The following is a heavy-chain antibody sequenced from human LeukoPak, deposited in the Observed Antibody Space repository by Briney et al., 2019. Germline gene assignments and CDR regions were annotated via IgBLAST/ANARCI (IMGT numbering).Heavy chain of an antibody. CDR2: ISGDGGTT. CDR1: GFTFDDYA. J-gene: IGHJ1*01. Sequence: GGSQRLSCAASGFTFDDYAMHWVRQAPGKDLEWVSLISGDGGTTYYADSVKGRFTISRDNSKNSLYLQMNSLRTEDTALYYCATDRSSFGSLLWAQGPLVTVFS. D-gene: IGHD5-18*01. V-gene: IGHV3-43*02. CDR3: ATDRSSFGSLL.